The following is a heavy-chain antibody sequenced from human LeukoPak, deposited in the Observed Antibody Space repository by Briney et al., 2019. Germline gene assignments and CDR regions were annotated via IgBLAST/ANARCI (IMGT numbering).Heavy chain of an antibody. V-gene: IGHV3-48*02. D-gene: IGHD6-19*01. Sequence: GGSLRLSCAASGFTFSSHGMHWVRQAPGKGLEWVSYISSGSSTIYYADSVKGRFTISRDNAKNSLYLQMNSLRDEDTAVYYCARDRGSSGWYEVDYWGQGTLVTVSS. CDR3: ARDRGSSGWYEVDY. CDR2: ISSGSSTI. CDR1: GFTFSSHG. J-gene: IGHJ4*02.